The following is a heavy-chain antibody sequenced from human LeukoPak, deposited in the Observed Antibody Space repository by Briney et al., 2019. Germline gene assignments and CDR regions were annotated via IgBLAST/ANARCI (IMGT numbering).Heavy chain of an antibody. J-gene: IGHJ4*02. CDR3: ARVRKQWLASDTAFDY. CDR1: GGSISSGSYY. V-gene: IGHV4-61*02. Sequence: NSSETLSPTCTVSGGSISSGSYYWSWIRQPAGKALEWIGRIYTSGSTNYNPSLKSRVTISVDTSKNQFSLKLSSVTAADTAVYYCARVRKQWLASDTAFDYWGQGTLVTVSS. D-gene: IGHD6-19*01. CDR2: IYTSGST.